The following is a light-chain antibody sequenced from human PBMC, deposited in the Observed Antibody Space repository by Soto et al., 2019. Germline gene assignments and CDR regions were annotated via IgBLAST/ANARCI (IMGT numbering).Light chain of an antibody. CDR2: GAS. Sequence: EIVLTQSPGTLSLSPGERATLSCRASQSVSSSYLAWYQQKPGQAPRLLIYGASSRATGIPDRFSGSGSETDFPLTISRLEPEDFVVYYCQQYGSSSWTFGQGTKVEIK. V-gene: IGKV3-20*01. J-gene: IGKJ1*01. CDR1: QSVSSSY. CDR3: QQYGSSSWT.